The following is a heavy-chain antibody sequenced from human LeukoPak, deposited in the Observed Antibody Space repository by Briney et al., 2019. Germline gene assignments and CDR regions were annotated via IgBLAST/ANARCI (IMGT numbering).Heavy chain of an antibody. CDR3: ARYGLAYTYDF. Sequence: RASETLSLTCTVYGGSISSYYWRWVRQPPGKGLEWIGYIYYSGSTNYNPSLKSRVTMSVDTSKNQFSLKLSSVTAADTAVYYCARYGLAYTYDFWGQGTPGTVS. D-gene: IGHD3-16*01. CDR2: IYYSGST. CDR1: GGSISSYY. V-gene: IGHV4-59*01. J-gene: IGHJ4*02.